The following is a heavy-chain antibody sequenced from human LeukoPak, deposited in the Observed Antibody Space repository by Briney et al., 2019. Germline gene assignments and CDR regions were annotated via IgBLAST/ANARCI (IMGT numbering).Heavy chain of an antibody. CDR2: MNPNSGNT. CDR3: ARRLGAAGTTLNY. Sequence: ASVKVSCKASGYTFTSYDINWVRQAPGQGLEWMGWMNPNSGNTGYAQNFQGRVTMTRNTSISTAYMELSSLTFEDSAVYYCARRLGAAGTTLNYWGQGTLVTVAS. CDR1: GYTFTSYD. D-gene: IGHD6-13*01. V-gene: IGHV1-8*01. J-gene: IGHJ4*02.